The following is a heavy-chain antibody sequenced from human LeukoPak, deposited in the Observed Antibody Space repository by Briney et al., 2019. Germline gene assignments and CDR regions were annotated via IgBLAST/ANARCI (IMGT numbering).Heavy chain of an antibody. CDR3: AKDHTSGWPYYFDY. V-gene: IGHV3-48*01. D-gene: IGHD6-19*01. Sequence: PGESLRLSCAASGFTFNSYAFNWVRQAPGKGLEWVSYISSSSNVIYYTDSVKGRFTISRDNARNLLSLQMNSLRAEDTAVYYCAKDHTSGWPYYFDYWGQGTLVTVSS. CDR2: ISSSSNVI. CDR1: GFTFNSYA. J-gene: IGHJ4*02.